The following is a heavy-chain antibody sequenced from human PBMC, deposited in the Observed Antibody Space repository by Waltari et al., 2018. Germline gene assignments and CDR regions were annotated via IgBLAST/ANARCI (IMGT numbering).Heavy chain of an antibody. CDR1: GYTFTGYY. CDR3: ARASGVRIWFGAKY. Sequence: QVQLVQSGAEVKKPGASVKVSCKASGYTFTGYYMHWWQTAPGQGLEWMGWINPNSGGTNYAQKFQGRVTMTRDTSISTAYMELSRLRSDDTAMYYCARASGVRIWFGAKYWGQGTLVTVSS. CDR2: INPNSGGT. D-gene: IGHD3-10*01. V-gene: IGHV1-2*02. J-gene: IGHJ4*02.